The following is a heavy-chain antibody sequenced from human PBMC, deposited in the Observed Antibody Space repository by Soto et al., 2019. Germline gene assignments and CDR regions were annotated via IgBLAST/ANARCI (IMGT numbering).Heavy chain of an antibody. CDR3: ARESTRGFAAAAPNFDY. J-gene: IGHJ4*02. V-gene: IGHV4-34*01. CDR2: INHNGST. Sequence: SETLSLTCVVHGGSFSGYYWSWIRQPPGKGLEWIGEINHNGSTNYNPSLKSRVTISVDTSKNQFSLKLSSVTAADTAVYYCARESTRGFAAAAPNFDYWGQGTQVTVSS. CDR1: GGSFSGYY. D-gene: IGHD6-13*01.